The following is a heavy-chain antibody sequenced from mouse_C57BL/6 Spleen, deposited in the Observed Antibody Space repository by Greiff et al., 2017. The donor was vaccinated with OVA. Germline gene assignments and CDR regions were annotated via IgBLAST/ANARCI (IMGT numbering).Heavy chain of an antibody. CDR1: GYTFTDYE. J-gene: IGHJ2*01. Sequence: VQLQQSGAELVRPGASVTLSCKASGYTFTDYEMHWVKQTPVHGLEWIGAIDPETGGTASTQKFQGKAILTADKSSSTAYMELRSLTSEDSAVYYCTRRWLLRSYFDYWGQGTTLTVSS. CDR2: IDPETGGT. V-gene: IGHV1-15*01. CDR3: TRRWLLRSYFDY. D-gene: IGHD2-3*01.